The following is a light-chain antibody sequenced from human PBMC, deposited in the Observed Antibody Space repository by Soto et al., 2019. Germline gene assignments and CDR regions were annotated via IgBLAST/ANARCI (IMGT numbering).Light chain of an antibody. Sequence: QSALTQPASVSGSPGQSITISCTGTSSDVGSYNLVSWYQQHPGKAPKLMISEVSKRPSGISDRFSGSKSGSTASLTISGLQDENEADYYCCSYAGTRTHTVFGGGTQLTVL. CDR3: CSYAGTRTHTV. J-gene: IGLJ7*01. CDR2: EVS. CDR1: SSDVGSYNL. V-gene: IGLV2-23*02.